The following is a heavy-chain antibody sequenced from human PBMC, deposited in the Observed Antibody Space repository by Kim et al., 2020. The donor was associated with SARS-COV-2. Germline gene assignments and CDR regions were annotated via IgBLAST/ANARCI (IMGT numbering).Heavy chain of an antibody. Sequence: SVKVSCKASGGTFSRYSISRVRQAPGQGLEWMGRIIPTVGTVDYAQKFQGRVTITADKSPSTAYMEVNSLTSEDTAVYYCARERRGYSYGINWFDPWGQGTLVTVSS. V-gene: IGHV1-69*08. CDR1: GGTFSRYS. CDR3: ARERRGYSYGINWFDP. D-gene: IGHD5-18*01. J-gene: IGHJ5*02. CDR2: IIPTVGTV.